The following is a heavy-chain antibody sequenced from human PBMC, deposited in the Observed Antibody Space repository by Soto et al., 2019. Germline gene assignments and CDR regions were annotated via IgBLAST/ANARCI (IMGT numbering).Heavy chain of an antibody. V-gene: IGHV3-33*03. CDR1: GFTFSSYG. D-gene: IGHD6-19*01. Sequence: GGSLRLSCAASGFTFSSYGIHWVRQAPGKGLECVALIWDDGSNKYYADSVKGRFIVSRDNTNNTVYLQLNRLTADDTAMYYCATEGVVAGSQELWGPSTLVT. CDR3: ATEGVVAGSQEL. J-gene: IGHJ4*02. CDR2: IWDDGSNK.